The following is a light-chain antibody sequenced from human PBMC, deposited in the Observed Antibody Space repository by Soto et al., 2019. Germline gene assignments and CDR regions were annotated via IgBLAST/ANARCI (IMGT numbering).Light chain of an antibody. V-gene: IGLV2-14*01. CDR2: DVN. CDR3: GSYSTSGSVV. J-gene: IGLJ2*01. Sequence: QSVLTQPASVSGSPGLSIAISCTGTFSDVGGYDFVAWYQQHPGKAPKVIIYDVNNRPSGVSNRFFGSKSGNTASLTISGLQTEDEADYYCGSYSTSGSVVFGGGTKVTVL. CDR1: FSDVGGYDF.